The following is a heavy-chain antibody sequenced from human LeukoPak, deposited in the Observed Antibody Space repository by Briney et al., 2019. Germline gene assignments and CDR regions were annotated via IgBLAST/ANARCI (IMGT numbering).Heavy chain of an antibody. J-gene: IGHJ4*02. CDR3: ARDSRLLVRMIDY. D-gene: IGHD4-23*01. CDR2: IYYSGST. CDR1: GGSISSSNYY. V-gene: IGHV4-39*07. Sequence: SETLSLTCTVSGGSISSSNYYWVWIRQPPGKGLEWIGSIYYSGSTYYNPSLKSRVTISVDTSKNQFSLKLSSVTAADTAVYYCARDSRLLVRMIDYWGQGTLVTVSS.